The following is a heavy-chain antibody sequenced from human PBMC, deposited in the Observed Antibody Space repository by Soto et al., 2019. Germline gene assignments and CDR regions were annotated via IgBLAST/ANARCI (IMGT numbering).Heavy chain of an antibody. D-gene: IGHD5-18*01. Sequence: PGGSLRLSCAASGFTFSSYSMNWVRQAPGKGLEWVSSISSSSSYIYYADSVKGRFTISRDNAKNSLYLQMNSLRAEETAVYYCARALVDPAMGSGSLFDYWGQGTLVTVSS. CDR3: ARALVDPAMGSGSLFDY. J-gene: IGHJ4*02. CDR2: ISSSSSYI. CDR1: GFTFSSYS. V-gene: IGHV3-21*01.